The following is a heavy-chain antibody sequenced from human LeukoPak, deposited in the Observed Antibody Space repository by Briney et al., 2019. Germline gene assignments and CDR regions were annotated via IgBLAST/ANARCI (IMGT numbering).Heavy chain of an antibody. V-gene: IGHV3-30*02. CDR3: VKNGWLDD. CDR2: IETDGSRQ. J-gene: IGHJ5*02. CDR1: GFTFSSYA. Sequence: GGSLRLSCAASGFTFSSYAMNWVRQAPGQGLDWVAYIETDGSRQYYADSVKGRFTITRDNSEKKMYLQMDSLRQDDTAVYYCVKNGWLDDWGQGTLVTVSS. D-gene: IGHD2-8*01.